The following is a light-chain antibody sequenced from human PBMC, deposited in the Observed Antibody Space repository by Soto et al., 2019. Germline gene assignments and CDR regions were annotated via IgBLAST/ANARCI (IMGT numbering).Light chain of an antibody. Sequence: EIVLTQSPATLSLSPGEIATLSCRASQNVGSFLAWYQQKPGQAPRLLIYDASNRATAIPARFSGSGSGTEFTLTISSLEPEDFAVYYCQQRSNWLFTFGPGTKVDIK. CDR3: QQRSNWLFT. V-gene: IGKV3-11*01. CDR2: DAS. CDR1: QNVGSF. J-gene: IGKJ3*01.